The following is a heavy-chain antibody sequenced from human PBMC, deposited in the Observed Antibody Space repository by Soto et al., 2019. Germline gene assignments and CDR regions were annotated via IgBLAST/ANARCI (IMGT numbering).Heavy chain of an antibody. Sequence: QVQLVESGGGVVQPGRSLRLSCAASGFTFRSYAMHWVRQAPGKGLEWVAVISYDGRNKYYEDSVKGRFTISRDNSKNTMYLQMNSLRAEDTGVYYCAREIERLLGYWGQGTLVTVSS. V-gene: IGHV3-30*04. CDR2: ISYDGRNK. D-gene: IGHD3-3*01. CDR1: GFTFRSYA. J-gene: IGHJ4*02. CDR3: AREIERLLGY.